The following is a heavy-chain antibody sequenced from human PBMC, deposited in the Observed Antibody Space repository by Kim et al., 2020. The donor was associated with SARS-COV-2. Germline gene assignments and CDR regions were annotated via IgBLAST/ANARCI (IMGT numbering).Heavy chain of an antibody. CDR1: GFTFDDYA. Sequence: GGSLRLSCAASGFTFDDYAMHWVRQAPGKGLEWVSLISGDGGSTYYADSVKGRFTISRDNSKNSLYLQMNSLRTEDTALYYCAKDMEYSSSIRLLDPWGQGTLVTVSS. V-gene: IGHV3-43*02. CDR3: AKDMEYSSSIRLLDP. J-gene: IGHJ5*02. CDR2: ISGDGGST. D-gene: IGHD6-6*01.